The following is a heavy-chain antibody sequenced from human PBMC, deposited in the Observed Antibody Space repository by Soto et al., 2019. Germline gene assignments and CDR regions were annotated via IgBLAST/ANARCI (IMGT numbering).Heavy chain of an antibody. J-gene: IGHJ4*02. Sequence: EASVKVSCKVSGYTLTELSMHWVRQAPGKGLEWMGGFDPEDGETIYAQKFQGRVTMTEDTSTDTAYMELSSLRSEDTAVYYCATVPLSRIAVAGTEGWDYWGQGTLVTVSS. D-gene: IGHD6-19*01. CDR3: ATVPLSRIAVAGTEGWDY. V-gene: IGHV1-24*01. CDR2: FDPEDGET. CDR1: GYTLTELS.